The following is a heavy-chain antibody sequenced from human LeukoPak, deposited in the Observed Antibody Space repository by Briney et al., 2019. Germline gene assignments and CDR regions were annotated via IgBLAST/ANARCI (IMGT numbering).Heavy chain of an antibody. CDR3: ARQDTAITAFDS. D-gene: IGHD5-18*01. Sequence: SATLSLTCTVSGGSIAGFSWTWIRPPAGKGLEWIGHFSSSGNTNYHPSLKSRVIMSVDTSKNHFSLNLTSVTAADTALYYCARQDTAITAFDSWGQGTLVTVSS. CDR1: GGSIAGFS. CDR2: FSSSGNT. J-gene: IGHJ4*02. V-gene: IGHV4-4*07.